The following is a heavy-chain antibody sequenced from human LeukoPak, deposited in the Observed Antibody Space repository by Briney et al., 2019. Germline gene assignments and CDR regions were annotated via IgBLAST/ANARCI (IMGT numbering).Heavy chain of an antibody. CDR2: ISGSGGST. Sequence: QAGGSLRLSCAASGFTFSSYAMSWVRQAPGKGLEWVSAISGSGGSTYYADSVKGRFTLSRDNTKNTLYLQMDSLRAEDTAVYYCAKFLGGTSWYHYYGMDIWGQGTTVTVS. CDR3: AKFLGGTSWYHYYGMDI. CDR1: GFTFSSYA. V-gene: IGHV3-23*01. D-gene: IGHD6-13*01. J-gene: IGHJ6*02.